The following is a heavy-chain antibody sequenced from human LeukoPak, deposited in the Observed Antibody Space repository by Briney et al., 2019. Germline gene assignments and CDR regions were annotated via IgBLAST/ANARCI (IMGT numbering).Heavy chain of an antibody. D-gene: IGHD2-21*02. CDR1: GGSISSSSYY. CDR3: ARALCGGDCYGENWFDP. V-gene: IGHV4-39*01. CDR2: IYYSGST. Sequence: SETLSLTCAVSGGSISSSSYYWGWIRQPPGKGLEWIGSIYYSGSTYYNLSLKSRVTMSVHTSKNQFSLKLSSVTAADTAVYYCARALCGGDCYGENWFDPWGQGTLVTVSS. J-gene: IGHJ5*02.